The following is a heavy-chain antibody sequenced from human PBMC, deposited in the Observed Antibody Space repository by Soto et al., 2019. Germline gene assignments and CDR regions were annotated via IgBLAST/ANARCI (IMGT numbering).Heavy chain of an antibody. D-gene: IGHD3-16*01. Sequence: QVQLQESGPGLVRPSETLSLTCTVSGGSIRNYYWAWIRQSAGKGLEWIGRIYPSGRTHYNPSLTGRVTMSIDKSKNQFSLRLTSVTAADTATYYCSLEYYVNTALDYWYFDLWGRGTLVSVSS. CDR3: SLEYYVNTALDYWYFDL. V-gene: IGHV4-4*07. J-gene: IGHJ2*01. CDR1: GGSIRNYY. CDR2: IYPSGRT.